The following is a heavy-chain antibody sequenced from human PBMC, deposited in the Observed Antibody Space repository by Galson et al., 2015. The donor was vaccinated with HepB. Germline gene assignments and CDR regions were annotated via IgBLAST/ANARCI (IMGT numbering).Heavy chain of an antibody. D-gene: IGHD1-26*01. CDR3: ARDDLMYSGSYWPFYYYYGMDV. J-gene: IGHJ6*02. Sequence: SLRLSCAASGFTFSSYAMHWVRQAPGKGLEWVAVISYDGSNKYYADSVKGRFTISRDNSKNTLYLQMNSLRAEDTAVYYCARDDLMYSGSYWPFYYYYGMDVWGQGTTVTVSS. CDR2: ISYDGSNK. CDR1: GFTFSSYA. V-gene: IGHV3-30-3*01.